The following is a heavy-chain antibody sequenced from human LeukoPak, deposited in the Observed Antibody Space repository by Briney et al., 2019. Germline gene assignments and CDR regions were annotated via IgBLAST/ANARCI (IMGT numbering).Heavy chain of an antibody. CDR3: ARLRGSSGWYKYYFDY. V-gene: IGHV4-39*01. J-gene: IGHJ4*02. CDR2: IYYSGST. CDR1: GGSISSSSYY. Sequence: SETLSLTCTVSGGSISSSSYYWGWLRQPPGKGLEWIGSIYYSGSTYYNPFLKSRVTISVDTSKNQFSLKLSSVTAADTAVYYCARLRGSSGWYKYYFDYWGQGTLVTVSS. D-gene: IGHD6-19*01.